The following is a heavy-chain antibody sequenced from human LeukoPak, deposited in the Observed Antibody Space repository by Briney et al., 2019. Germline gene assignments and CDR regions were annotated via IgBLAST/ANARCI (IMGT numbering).Heavy chain of an antibody. CDR3: ARHLYYDSSGSGGAFDI. D-gene: IGHD3-22*01. CDR2: ISYDGSNK. V-gene: IGHV3-30*03. J-gene: IGHJ3*02. CDR1: GFTFSSYG. Sequence: PGGSLRLSCAASGFTFSSYGMHWVRQAPGKGLEWVAVISYDGSNKYYADSVKGRFTISRDNSKNTLYLQMNSLRAEDTAVYYCARHLYYDSSGSGGAFDIWGQGTMVTVSS.